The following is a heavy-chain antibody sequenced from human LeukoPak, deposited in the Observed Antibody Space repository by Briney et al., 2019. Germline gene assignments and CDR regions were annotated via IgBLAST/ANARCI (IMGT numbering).Heavy chain of an antibody. CDR3: ARGGGGWYIDY. J-gene: IGHJ4*02. CDR1: GVSFSGYY. V-gene: IGHV4-34*01. D-gene: IGHD6-19*01. Sequence: SETLSLTCAVYGVSFSGYYWSWIRQPPGKGLEWIGEINHSGSTNYNPSLKSRVTISVDTSKNQFSLKLSSATAADTAVYCARGGGGWYIDYWGQGTLVTVSS. CDR2: INHSGST.